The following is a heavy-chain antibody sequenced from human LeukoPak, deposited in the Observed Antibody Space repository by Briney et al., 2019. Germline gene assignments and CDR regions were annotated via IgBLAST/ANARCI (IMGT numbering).Heavy chain of an antibody. CDR3: LVILTEPTSPSPDGLDI. Sequence: GGSLRLSCAASGFTFSRDWIHWVRQVPGKGLVWVSRIDSDDGSTSYADSVKGRFTISRDNAKKTLYLQMNSLRVGDTAVYYCLVILTEPTSPSPDGLDIWGQGTMVTVSS. V-gene: IGHV3-74*01. D-gene: IGHD2-15*01. CDR2: IDSDDGST. J-gene: IGHJ3*02. CDR1: GFTFSRDW.